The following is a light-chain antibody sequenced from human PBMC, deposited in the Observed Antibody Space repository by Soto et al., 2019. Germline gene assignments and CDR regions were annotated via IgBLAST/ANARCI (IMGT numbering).Light chain of an antibody. J-gene: IGKJ1*01. V-gene: IGKV3-20*01. CDR1: QSLSGRY. CDR3: HQYGSSPRT. Sequence: EIVLTQSPGTLSLSPGERATLSCRASQSLSGRYLAWYQQKLGQAPRLLIYDVSSRASGIPDRFSGSGSGTDFTLTISRLEPEDFAVYYCHQYGSSPRTFGPGTKVDIK. CDR2: DVS.